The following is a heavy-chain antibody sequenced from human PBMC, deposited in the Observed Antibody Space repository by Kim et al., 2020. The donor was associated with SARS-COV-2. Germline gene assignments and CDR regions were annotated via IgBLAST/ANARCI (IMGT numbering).Heavy chain of an antibody. CDR3: ARSMGGSYYHGMDV. Sequence: YPDSVKRRFTISSDNSRNTLYLHMNRLRAEDTALYYCARSMGGSYYHGMDVWGQGTTVTVSS. J-gene: IGHJ6*02. V-gene: IGHV3-30*01. D-gene: IGHD1-26*01.